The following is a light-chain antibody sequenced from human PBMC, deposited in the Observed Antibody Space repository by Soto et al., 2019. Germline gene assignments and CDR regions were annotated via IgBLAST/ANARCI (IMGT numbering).Light chain of an antibody. V-gene: IGKV3-20*01. CDR3: QRYGSSPPFT. J-gene: IGKJ2*01. CDR1: QRVSSSY. Sequence: EIVLTQSPGTLSLSPGERATHSCRASQRVSSSYLAWYQQKPGQAPRLLIYGSSSRATGIPDRFSGSGSGTDFTLPISSLEPEDCAVYFCQRYGSSPPFTFGQGTKVDIK. CDR2: GSS.